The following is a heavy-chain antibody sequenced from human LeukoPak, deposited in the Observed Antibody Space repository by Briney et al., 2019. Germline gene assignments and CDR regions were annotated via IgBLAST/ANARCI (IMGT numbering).Heavy chain of an antibody. Sequence: KPSETLSLTCTVSGGSISNYYWSWVRKPPGKGLEWIGFIFYSRSTNYNPSLKSRVTISVDTSKNQFSLKLSSVTAADTAVYYCARGYSSGSYFDYWGQGTLVTDTS. CDR1: GGSISNYY. D-gene: IGHD6-19*01. CDR2: IFYSRST. V-gene: IGHV4-59*01. CDR3: ARGYSSGSYFDY. J-gene: IGHJ4*02.